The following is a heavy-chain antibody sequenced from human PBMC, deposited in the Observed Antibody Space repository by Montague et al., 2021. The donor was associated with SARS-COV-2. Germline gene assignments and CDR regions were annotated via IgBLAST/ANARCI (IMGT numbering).Heavy chain of an antibody. Sequence: SETLSLTCSLSGGSFSSGDSYWGWLRQAPGKGLEWIGDLHYAGSAYYNPSLRSRVTISAGTSKNQFSLKLNSVTAADTAVYYCVATYNGNWYYFDYWGQGTLVTVSS. CDR1: GGSFSSGDSY. CDR3: VATYNGNWYYFDY. J-gene: IGHJ4*02. CDR2: LHYAGSA. D-gene: IGHD6-13*01. V-gene: IGHV4-39*01.